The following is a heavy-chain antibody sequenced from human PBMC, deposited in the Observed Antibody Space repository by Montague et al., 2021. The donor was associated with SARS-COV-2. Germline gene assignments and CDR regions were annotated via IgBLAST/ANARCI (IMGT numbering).Heavy chain of an antibody. J-gene: IGHJ4*02. CDR1: VGSGSGDY. Sequence: SETLSLTCAGDVGSGSGDYWGWIRQPPGKGLEWIGESKQRGLTKCNPSLNSRVTLSVDTSRNQFSLKLNSVAAADTAMYYCVRSVGRRGTLYSSGWSKYPFDFWGQRTLVTVSS. D-gene: IGHD6-19*01. CDR3: VRSVGRRGTLYSSGWSKYPFDF. CDR2: SKQRGLT. V-gene: IGHV4-34*01.